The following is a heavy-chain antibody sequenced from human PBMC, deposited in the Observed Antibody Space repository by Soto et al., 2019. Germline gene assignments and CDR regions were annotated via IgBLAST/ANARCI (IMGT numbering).Heavy chain of an antibody. V-gene: IGHV3-30*03. CDR2: ISRDGGTK. CDR1: GFTVSTYG. J-gene: IGHJ4*02. CDR3: TGEVASGY. D-gene: IGHD2-8*02. Sequence: QMQLVESGGGVVQPGRSLRLSCAVSGFTVSTYGMHWVRQAPGKGLEWVAVISRDGGTKYYVDSVKGRFTISRDNSRNTLFLEMSSLRSDDMAVYYCTGEVASGYWGQGTLVTVSS.